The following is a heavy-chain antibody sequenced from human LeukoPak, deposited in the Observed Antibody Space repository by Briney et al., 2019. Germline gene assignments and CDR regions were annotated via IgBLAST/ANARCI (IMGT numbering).Heavy chain of an antibody. CDR2: ISCYNGDT. D-gene: IGHD6-19*01. CDR1: GYTFTNHG. V-gene: IGHV1-18*01. Sequence: ASVRVACKASGYTFTNHGIGWVRQAPGQGLEWMAWISCYNGDTHYAQKFQGRVTLTTDTSTSTAYMELRSLRSDDTAVYYCARDPTNTSGRYAYFDSWGQGTLVTVSS. J-gene: IGHJ4*02. CDR3: ARDPTNTSGRYAYFDS.